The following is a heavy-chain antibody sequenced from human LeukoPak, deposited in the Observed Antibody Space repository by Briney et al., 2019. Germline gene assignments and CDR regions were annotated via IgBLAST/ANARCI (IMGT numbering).Heavy chain of an antibody. CDR3: ARHLARRDWFDP. D-gene: IGHD3-16*01. CDR1: GYSFTSYW. Sequence: TGESLKISCRGSGYSFTSYWIGWVRQMPGKGLEWMGIIYPGDSDTRYSPSSQGQVTISADKSISTAYLQWSSLKASDTAMYYCARHLARRDWFDPWGQGTLVTVPS. CDR2: IYPGDSDT. J-gene: IGHJ5*02. V-gene: IGHV5-51*01.